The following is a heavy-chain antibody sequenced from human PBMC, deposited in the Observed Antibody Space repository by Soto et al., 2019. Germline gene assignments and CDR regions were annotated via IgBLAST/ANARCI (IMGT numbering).Heavy chain of an antibody. Sequence: QVQLVQSGAEVKKPGSSVKVSCKASGGTFSSYTISWVRQAPGQGLEWMGRIIPILGIANYAQKFQGRVTITADKSTSTAYMELSSLRSEDTAVYYCARGLVSWSYGWFDPWGQGTLVTVSS. CDR3: ARGLVSWSYGWFDP. D-gene: IGHD1-26*01. CDR2: IIPILGIA. V-gene: IGHV1-69*02. CDR1: GGTFSSYT. J-gene: IGHJ5*02.